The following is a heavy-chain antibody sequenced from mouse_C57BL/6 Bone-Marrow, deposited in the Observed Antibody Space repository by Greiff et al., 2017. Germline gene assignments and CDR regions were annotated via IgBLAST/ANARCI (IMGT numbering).Heavy chain of an antibody. Sequence: VQLQQSGPGLVKPSQSLSLTCSVTGYSITSGYYWNWIRQFPGNKLEWMGYISYDGSNNYNPSLKNRISITRDTSKNQFFLKLNSVTTEDTATYYCAREGDGYYDDYWGQGTTLTVSS. CDR3: AREGDGYYDDY. D-gene: IGHD2-3*01. CDR1: GYSITSGYY. V-gene: IGHV3-6*01. CDR2: ISYDGSN. J-gene: IGHJ2*01.